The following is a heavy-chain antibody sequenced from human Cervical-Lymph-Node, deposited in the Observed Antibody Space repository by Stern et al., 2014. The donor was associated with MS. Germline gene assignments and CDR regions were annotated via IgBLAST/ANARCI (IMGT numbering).Heavy chain of an antibody. V-gene: IGHV1-46*01. CDR3: AREVAGHRLGMMDV. J-gene: IGHJ6*02. D-gene: IGHD6-19*01. CDR1: GNTFTSYY. CDR2: INPSGGST. Sequence: QMQLVQSGAEAKKPGASAKVSCKASGNTFTSYYMHLVRQAPGQGIERMGIINPSGGSTSYAQKFQGRVTMTRDTSTSTVYMDLSSLRSEDTAVYYCAREVAGHRLGMMDVWGQGTTVTVSS.